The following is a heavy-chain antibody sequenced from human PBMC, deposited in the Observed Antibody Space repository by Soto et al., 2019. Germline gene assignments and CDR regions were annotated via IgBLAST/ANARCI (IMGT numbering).Heavy chain of an antibody. J-gene: IGHJ3*02. CDR1: GGSISSYY. V-gene: IGHV4-59*01. Sequence: SETLSLTCTVSGGSISSYYLSWIRQPPGKGLEWIGYIYYSGSTNYNPSLKSRVTISVDTSKNQFSLKLSSVTAADTAVYYCALSYSSSSVAFDIWGQGTMVTVSS. CDR2: IYYSGST. CDR3: ALSYSSSSVAFDI. D-gene: IGHD6-6*01.